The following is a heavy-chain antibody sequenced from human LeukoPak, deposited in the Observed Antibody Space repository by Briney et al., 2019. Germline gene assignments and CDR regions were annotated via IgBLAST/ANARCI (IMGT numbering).Heavy chain of an antibody. D-gene: IGHD4-11*01. CDR1: GFTVSSNY. V-gene: IGHV3-66*02. CDR2: IYSGGST. CDR3: ARDLTTGSRSYYYGMDV. Sequence: GGSLRLSCAASGFTVSSNYVSWVRQAPGKGLEWVSVIYSGGSTYYADSVKGRFTISRDNSKNTLYLQMNSLRAEDTAVYYCARDLTTGSRSYYYGMDVWGQGTTVTVSS. J-gene: IGHJ6*02.